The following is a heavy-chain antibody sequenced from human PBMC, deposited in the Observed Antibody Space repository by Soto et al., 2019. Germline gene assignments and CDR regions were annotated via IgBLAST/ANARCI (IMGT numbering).Heavy chain of an antibody. V-gene: IGHV1-2*02. D-gene: IGHD3-9*01. CDR3: ARPSRYGENWFDP. Sequence: ASVKVSCKASGYIFTGYYMHWVRQAPGQGLEWMGWINPNSGGTNYAQKFQGRVTMTRDTSISTAYMELSRLRSDDTAVYYCARPSRYGENWFDPWGQGTLVTVSS. J-gene: IGHJ5*02. CDR1: GYIFTGYY. CDR2: INPNSGGT.